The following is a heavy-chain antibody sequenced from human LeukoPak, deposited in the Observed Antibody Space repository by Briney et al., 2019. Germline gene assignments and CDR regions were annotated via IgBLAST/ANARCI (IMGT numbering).Heavy chain of an antibody. CDR1: GGSFSGYY. CDR2: INHSGST. CDR3: ARGTTYYYGSGSYRANWFDP. Sequence: PSETLSLTCAVYGGSFSGYYWSWIRQPPGKGLEWIGEINHSGSTNYNPSLKSRVTISVDTSKNQFSLKLSSVTAADTAVYYCARGTTYYYGSGSYRANWFDPWGQGTLVTVSS. D-gene: IGHD3-10*01. V-gene: IGHV4-34*01. J-gene: IGHJ5*02.